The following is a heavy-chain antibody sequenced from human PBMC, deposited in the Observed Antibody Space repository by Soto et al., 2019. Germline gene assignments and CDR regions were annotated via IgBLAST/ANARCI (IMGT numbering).Heavy chain of an antibody. J-gene: IGHJ5*02. CDR1: GFTFSSYA. Sequence: EVQLLESGGGLVQPGGSLRLSCAASGFTFSSYAMSWVRQAPGKGLEWVSAISGSGGSTYYADSVKGRFTISRDNSKNTLYLQMNSLRAEDTAVYYCAKGGSSGWLEKNWFDPWGQGTLVTVSS. CDR2: ISGSGGST. V-gene: IGHV3-23*01. D-gene: IGHD6-19*01. CDR3: AKGGSSGWLEKNWFDP.